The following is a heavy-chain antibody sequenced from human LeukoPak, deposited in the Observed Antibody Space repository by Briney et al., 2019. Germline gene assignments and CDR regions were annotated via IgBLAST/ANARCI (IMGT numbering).Heavy chain of an antibody. CDR3: ARCPSVVKGILSYNWFDP. CDR1: GFTFSSYW. D-gene: IGHD3-22*01. CDR2: INSDGSST. V-gene: IGHV3-74*01. Sequence: PGGSLRLSCAASGFTFSSYWMHWVRQAPGKGLVWVSRINSDGSSTSYADSVKGRFTISRDNAKNTLYLQMNSLRAEDTAVYYCARCPSVVKGILSYNWFDPWGQGTLVTVSS. J-gene: IGHJ5*02.